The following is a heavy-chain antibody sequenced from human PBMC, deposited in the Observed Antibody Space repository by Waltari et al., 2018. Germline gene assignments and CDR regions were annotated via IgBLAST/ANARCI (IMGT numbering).Heavy chain of an antibody. Sequence: QVQLVESGGGVVQPGGSLRLSCAASGFTFSSYGMHWVRQAPGKGLEWVAFIRYDGSNKYYADSVKGRFTISRDNSKNTLYLQMNSLRAEDTAVYYCAKDRDDSSGYWTQYYFDYWGQGTLVTVSS. V-gene: IGHV3-30*02. CDR1: GFTFSSYG. CDR2: IRYDGSNK. J-gene: IGHJ4*02. CDR3: AKDRDDSSGYWTQYYFDY. D-gene: IGHD3-22*01.